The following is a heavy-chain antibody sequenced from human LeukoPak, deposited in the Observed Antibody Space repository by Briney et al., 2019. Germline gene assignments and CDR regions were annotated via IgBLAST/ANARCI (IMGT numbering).Heavy chain of an antibody. J-gene: IGHJ4*02. CDR2: IVVGSGNT. CDR1: GFTFTSSA. Sequence: AASVKVSCKASGFTFTSSAMQWVRQARGQRLEWIGWIVVGSGNTNYAQKFQERVTITRDMSTSTAYMELSSLRSEDTAVYYCAEVPDYDFWSGYGDYWGQGTLVTVSS. D-gene: IGHD3-3*01. CDR3: AEVPDYDFWSGYGDY. V-gene: IGHV1-58*02.